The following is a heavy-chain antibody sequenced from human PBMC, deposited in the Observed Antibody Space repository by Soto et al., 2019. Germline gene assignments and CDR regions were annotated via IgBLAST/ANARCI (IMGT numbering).Heavy chain of an antibody. J-gene: IGHJ4*02. CDR2: ISSDGSNE. D-gene: IGHD6-25*01. CDR3: AKDLGDSSADDGADY. V-gene: IGHV3-30*18. Sequence: QVQLVESGGGVVQPGRSLRLSCAASGFTFSTYDMHWVRQAPGKGLEWVAVISSDGSNEYYADYVKGRFTISRDNSKNTLYVQMNSLRAEDTAVYYCAKDLGDSSADDGADYWGQGTLVTVSS. CDR1: GFTFSTYD.